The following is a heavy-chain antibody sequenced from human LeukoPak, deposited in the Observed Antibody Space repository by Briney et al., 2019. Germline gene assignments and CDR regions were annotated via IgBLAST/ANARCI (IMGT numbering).Heavy chain of an antibody. CDR1: GGTFSSYT. J-gene: IGHJ4*02. Sequence: ASVKVSCKASGGTFSSYTISWVRQAPGQGLEWMGRIIPILGIANYAQKFQSRVTITADKSTSTAYMELSSLRSEDTAIYYCAADVIYESDWGQGTLVTVSS. D-gene: IGHD2/OR15-2a*01. V-gene: IGHV1-69*02. CDR2: IIPILGIA. CDR3: AADVIYESD.